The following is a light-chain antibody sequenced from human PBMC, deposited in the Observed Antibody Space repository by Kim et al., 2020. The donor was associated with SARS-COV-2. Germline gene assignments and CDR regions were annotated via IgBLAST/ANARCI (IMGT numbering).Light chain of an antibody. CDR3: NSRDSNDNVV. Sequence: ALEQTVRITCQGDILRSYYATWYQQKPGQAPILVIYGKNNRPSGIPDRFSGSSSGNTAALTITGTQAGDEADYYCNSRDSNDNVVFGGGTKLTVL. J-gene: IGLJ2*01. V-gene: IGLV3-19*01. CDR2: GKN. CDR1: ILRSYY.